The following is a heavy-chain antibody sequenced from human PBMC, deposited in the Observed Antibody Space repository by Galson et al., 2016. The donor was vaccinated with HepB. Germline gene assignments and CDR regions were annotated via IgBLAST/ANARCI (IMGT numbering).Heavy chain of an antibody. CDR3: ARDLNWGKWNYFDY. J-gene: IGHJ4*01. CDR1: GDSISSYF. CDR2: ISSSGAA. Sequence: LSLTCTVSGDSISSYFWSWIRQPPGQGLEWIGYISSSGAANYNPSLKSRVTMSVDTSRSQFSLTLYSVTVADTAVYYCARDLNWGKWNYFDYWGHGALVTVSS. V-gene: IGHV4-59*01. D-gene: IGHD3-16*01.